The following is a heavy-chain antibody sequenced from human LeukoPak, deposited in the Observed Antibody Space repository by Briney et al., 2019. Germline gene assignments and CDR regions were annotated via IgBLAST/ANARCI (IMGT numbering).Heavy chain of an antibody. V-gene: IGHV3-7*05. J-gene: IGHJ5*02. CDR1: GFTFSNYG. CDR2: IKQDGSEK. Sequence: GGSLRLSCAASGFTFSNYGMTWVRQAQGKGLEWVANIKQDGSEKYYVDSVKGRFTISRDNAKNSLYLQMNSLRAEDMAVYYCARGHVWFDPWGQGTLVTVSS. CDR3: ARGHVWFDP.